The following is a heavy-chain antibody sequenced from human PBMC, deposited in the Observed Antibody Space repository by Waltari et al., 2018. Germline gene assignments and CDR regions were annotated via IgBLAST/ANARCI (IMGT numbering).Heavy chain of an antibody. D-gene: IGHD6-19*01. Sequence: QVQLQESGPGLVKPSETLSLTCAVSGYSISSGYYWCWIRQPPGKGLEWIGSIYHSGSTYYNPSLKSRVTISVDTSKNQFSLKLSSVTAADTAVYYCASSKQWLVLFDYWGQGTLVTVSS. CDR3: ASSKQWLVLFDY. V-gene: IGHV4-38-2*01. CDR1: GYSISSGYY. J-gene: IGHJ4*02. CDR2: IYHSGST.